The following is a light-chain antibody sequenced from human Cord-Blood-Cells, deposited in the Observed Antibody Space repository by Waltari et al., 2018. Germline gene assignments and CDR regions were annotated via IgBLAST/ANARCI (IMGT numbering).Light chain of an antibody. CDR1: SLRSPY. Sequence: SELTQDPAVSVALGQTVRITCQGDSLRSPYASWYQQKPGQAPVLVIYGKNNRPSGIPDRFSGSSSGNTASLTITGAQAEDEADYYCNSRDSSGNHLVFGGGTKLTVL. J-gene: IGLJ2*01. V-gene: IGLV3-19*01. CDR3: NSRDSSGNHLV. CDR2: GKN.